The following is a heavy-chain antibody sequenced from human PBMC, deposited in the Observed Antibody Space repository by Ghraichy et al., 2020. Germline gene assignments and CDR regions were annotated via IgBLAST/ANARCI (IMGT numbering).Heavy chain of an antibody. CDR2: INSDGSST. V-gene: IGHV3-74*01. J-gene: IGHJ6*02. CDR3: ARARLGDLDWPYYYYYGMDV. Sequence: GGSLRLSCAASGFTFSSYWMHWVRQAPGKGLVWVSRINSDGSSTSYADSVKGRFTISRDNAKNTLYLQMNSLRAEDTAVYYCARARLGDLDWPYYYYYGMDVWGQGTTVTVSS. CDR1: GFTFSSYW. D-gene: IGHD3-10*01.